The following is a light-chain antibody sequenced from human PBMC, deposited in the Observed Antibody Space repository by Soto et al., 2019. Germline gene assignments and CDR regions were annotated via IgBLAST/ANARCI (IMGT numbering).Light chain of an antibody. CDR3: SSYTRSSTYV. Sequence: QSALTQPASVSASPGQSIAISCSGTSSDVGAYDYVSWYQHHPGKAPKLIIYEVTYRPSGVSNRFSAYKSGNTASLTISGLQADDEADYYCSSYTRSSTYVFGTGTKLTVL. CDR1: SSDVGAYDY. CDR2: EVT. V-gene: IGLV2-14*01. J-gene: IGLJ1*01.